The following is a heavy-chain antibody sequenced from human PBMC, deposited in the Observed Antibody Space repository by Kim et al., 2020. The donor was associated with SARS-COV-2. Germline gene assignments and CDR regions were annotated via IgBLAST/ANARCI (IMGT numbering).Heavy chain of an antibody. D-gene: IGHD2-21*02. CDR3: AKGSAVVTPWGY. Sequence: YYADAVKGRFTISGDNSKNTLYLQRNSLRAEDTAVYYCAKGSAVVTPWGYWGQGTLVTVSS. J-gene: IGHJ4*02. V-gene: IGHV3-23*01.